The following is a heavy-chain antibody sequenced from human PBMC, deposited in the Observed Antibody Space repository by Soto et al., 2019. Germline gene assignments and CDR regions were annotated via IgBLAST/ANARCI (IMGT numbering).Heavy chain of an antibody. D-gene: IGHD3-3*01. J-gene: IGHJ5*02. Sequence: HPGGSLRLSCAASGFTFDDYAMHWVRQAPGKGLEWVSGISWNSGSIGYADSVKGRFTISRDNAKNSLYLQMNSLRAEDTALYYCAKDFLPFGHPGRTNWFDPWGQGTLVTVSS. V-gene: IGHV3-9*01. CDR2: ISWNSGSI. CDR1: GFTFDDYA. CDR3: AKDFLPFGHPGRTNWFDP.